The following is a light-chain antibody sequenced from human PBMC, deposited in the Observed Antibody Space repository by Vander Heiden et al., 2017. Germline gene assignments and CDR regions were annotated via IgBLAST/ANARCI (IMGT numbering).Light chain of an antibody. CDR3: QQGVTTPRT. CDR1: KSINDH. Sequence: DIQMTQSPSSLSASIGDRVTITCRSNKSINDHLNWYQQKPGKAPKFVIFNASNLKTGVPSRFSGSGFGTDFTLTITSLQPDDFATYFCQQGVTTPRTFGQGTKVEIK. J-gene: IGKJ1*01. V-gene: IGKV1-39*01. CDR2: NAS.